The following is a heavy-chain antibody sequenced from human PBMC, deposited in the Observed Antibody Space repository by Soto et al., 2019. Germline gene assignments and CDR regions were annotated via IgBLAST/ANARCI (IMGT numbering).Heavy chain of an antibody. CDR2: IYYSGST. J-gene: IGHJ6*02. V-gene: IGHV4-59*08. CDR1: GGSISSYY. Sequence: SETLSLTCTVSGGSISSYYWSWIRQPPGKGLEWIGYIYYSGSTNYNPSLKSRVTISVDTSKNQFSLKLSSVTAADTAVYYCARSTTKYGMDVWGQGTTVPVSS. D-gene: IGHD1-1*01. CDR3: ARSTTKYGMDV.